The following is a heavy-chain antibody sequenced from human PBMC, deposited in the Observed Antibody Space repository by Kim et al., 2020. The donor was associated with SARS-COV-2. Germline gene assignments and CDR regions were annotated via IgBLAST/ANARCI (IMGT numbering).Heavy chain of an antibody. V-gene: IGHV4-30-4*01. J-gene: IGHJ4*02. CDR2: IYYSGST. CDR1: GGSISSGDYY. Sequence: SETLSLTCTVSGGSISSGDYYWSWIRQPPGKGLEWIGYIYYSGSTYYNPSLKSRVTISVDTSKNQFSLKLSSLTAADTAVYYCARVYGDYTFFDYWGQGTLVTVSS. D-gene: IGHD4-17*01. CDR3: ARVYGDYTFFDY.